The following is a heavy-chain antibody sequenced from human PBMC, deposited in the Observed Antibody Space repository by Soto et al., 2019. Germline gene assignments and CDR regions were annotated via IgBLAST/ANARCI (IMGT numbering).Heavy chain of an antibody. D-gene: IGHD5-18*01. V-gene: IGHV3-23*01. Sequence: EVQLLDSGGHLVQPGGSLRLSCAASGFTFSSYAMSWVRQAPGKGLEWVSSISESGDSTSYAESVRGRFTISRGDSKNTLYLQMNSLRAEDTAVYSCAKSRIQGWTKGLYDHWGQGTLVTVSS. CDR3: AKSRIQGWTKGLYDH. CDR1: GFTFSSYA. J-gene: IGHJ4*02. CDR2: ISESGDST.